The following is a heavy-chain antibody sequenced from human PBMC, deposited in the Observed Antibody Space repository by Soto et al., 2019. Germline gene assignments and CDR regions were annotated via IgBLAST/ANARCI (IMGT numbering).Heavy chain of an antibody. V-gene: IGHV1-3*01. CDR3: AREEGYCSGGSCSGIFDY. CDR1: GYTFTSYA. Sequence: GASVKVSCKASGYTFTSYAMHWVRQAPGQRLEWMGWINAGNGNTKYSQKFQGRVTITRDTSASTAYMELSSLRSEDTAVYYCAREEGYCSGGSCSGIFDYWGQGTLVTVSS. CDR2: INAGNGNT. J-gene: IGHJ4*02. D-gene: IGHD2-15*01.